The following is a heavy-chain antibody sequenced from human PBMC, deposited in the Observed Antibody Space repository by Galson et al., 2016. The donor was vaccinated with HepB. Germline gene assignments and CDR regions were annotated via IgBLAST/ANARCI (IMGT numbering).Heavy chain of an antibody. D-gene: IGHD3-16*01. Sequence: QSGAEVKKPGESLKISCNGSQYDFTNHWIGWVRQMPGKGLEWTGNIYSGNSDVLYSPTFQGQVIISVDKSISVAYVQWSSLKASDTATYYCARRMIRLDGFDLWGQGTVVTVSS. CDR1: QYDFTNHW. J-gene: IGHJ3*01. CDR3: ARRMIRLDGFDL. V-gene: IGHV5-51*01. CDR2: IYSGNSDV.